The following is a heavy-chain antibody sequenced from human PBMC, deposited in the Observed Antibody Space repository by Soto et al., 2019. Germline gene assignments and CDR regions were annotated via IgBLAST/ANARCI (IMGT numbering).Heavy chain of an antibody. V-gene: IGHV1-3*01. D-gene: IGHD2-8*01. J-gene: IGHJ4*02. CDR1: GYSFTTYA. CDR2: INAGNGNT. CDR3: ARQDIVLMLYGSLGY. Sequence: ASVKVSCKGSGYSFTTYAIHWVRQAPGQRLEWMGWINAGNGNTKYSQKFQDRVTITRDTSASTAYMEPRSLRSEDTAVYYCARQDIVLMLYGSLGYWGQGTLVTVSS.